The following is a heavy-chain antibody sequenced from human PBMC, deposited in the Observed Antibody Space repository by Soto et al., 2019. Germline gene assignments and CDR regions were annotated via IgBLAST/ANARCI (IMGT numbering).Heavy chain of an antibody. CDR2: ISPSGST. CDR3: ARGREQWLVSAFDI. D-gene: IGHD6-19*01. CDR1: GGSFSTYY. V-gene: IGHV4-34*01. Sequence: QVQLHQWGARLLKSSETLSLTCAVYGGSFSTYYWSWIRQSPGKGLEWSGEISPSGSTNYHPSLKSRVTISLDTSKSHFSLKLNFVTAADTALYYCARGREQWLVSAFDIWDQGTMVTVSS. J-gene: IGHJ3*02.